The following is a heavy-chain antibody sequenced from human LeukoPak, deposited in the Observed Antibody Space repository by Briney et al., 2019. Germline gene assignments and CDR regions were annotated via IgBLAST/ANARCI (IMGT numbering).Heavy chain of an antibody. CDR1: GGSIGSYY. J-gene: IGHJ5*02. V-gene: IGHV4-59*01. CDR2: IYYSGST. D-gene: IGHD1-26*01. CDR3: ARDRRGSYPSGEYTWFDP. Sequence: SETLSLTCTVSGGSIGSYYWSWIRQPPGKGLEWIGYIYYSGSTNYNPPLKSRVTISVDTSKNQFSLKLSSVTAADTAVYYCARDRRGSYPSGEYTWFDPWGQGTLVTVSS.